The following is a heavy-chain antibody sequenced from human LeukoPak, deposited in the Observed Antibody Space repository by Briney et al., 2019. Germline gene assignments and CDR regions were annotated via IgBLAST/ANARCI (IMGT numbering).Heavy chain of an antibody. Sequence: GGSLRLSCAASGFTFRNYAMNWVRQAPGKGLEWVSAIGGSGESTYYSESVKGRFTIFRDNSKNTLYLQMDSLRGEDTAVYYCAKDFRIGYSAHFDYWGQGALVTVSS. CDR2: IGGSGEST. V-gene: IGHV3-23*01. J-gene: IGHJ4*02. CDR1: GFTFRNYA. CDR3: AKDFRIGYSAHFDY. D-gene: IGHD2-21*01.